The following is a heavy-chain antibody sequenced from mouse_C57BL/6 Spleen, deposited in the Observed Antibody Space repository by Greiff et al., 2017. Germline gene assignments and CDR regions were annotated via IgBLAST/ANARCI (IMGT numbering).Heavy chain of an antibody. D-gene: IGHD1-1*01. CDR2: IWRDGGT. J-gene: IGHJ2*01. CDR1: GFSLTSYG. V-gene: IGHV2-6-1*01. Sequence: VQLVESGPGLVAPSPSLSITCTVSGFSLTSYGVHWVRQPPGKGLEWLVVIWRDGGTTYNSELKSRLSISKDNSKSQVFLKMNSLQTDDTAMYYCARQGANEDEGGYFDYWGQGTTLTVSS. CDR3: ARQGANEDEGGYFDY.